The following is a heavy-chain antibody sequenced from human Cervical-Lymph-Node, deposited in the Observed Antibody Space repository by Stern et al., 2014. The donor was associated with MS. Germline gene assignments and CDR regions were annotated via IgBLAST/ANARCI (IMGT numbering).Heavy chain of an antibody. CDR3: ARLSTAVDF. CDR1: GGSISSRY. J-gene: IGHJ4*02. V-gene: IGHV4-59*08. Sequence: VQLVESGPGLVKPSETLSLTCAVSGGSISSRYWGWIRQPPGKGLEWIGLISHSGDTKYNPSLHRRRTISLDTSKNQFSLKVTSVTAADTAVYYCARLSTAVDFWGQGTLVTVSS. CDR2: ISHSGDT.